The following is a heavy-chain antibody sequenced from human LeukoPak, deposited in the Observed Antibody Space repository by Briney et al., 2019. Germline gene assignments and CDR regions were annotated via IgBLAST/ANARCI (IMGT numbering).Heavy chain of an antibody. J-gene: IGHJ4*02. D-gene: IGHD2-15*01. V-gene: IGHV4-30-4*01. CDR2: IYHTGST. Sequence: TLSLTCTVSGGSISSGDYYWSWIRQSPGKGLESIAYIYHTGSTYYSPSLKSRVIISVDTSKNQFSLKLSSVTAADTAVYYCARISCGGGTCYLGYWGQGTPVTVSS. CDR1: GGSISSGDYY. CDR3: ARISCGGGTCYLGY.